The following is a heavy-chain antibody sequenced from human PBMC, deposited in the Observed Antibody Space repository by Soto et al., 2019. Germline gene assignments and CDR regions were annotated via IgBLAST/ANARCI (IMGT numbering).Heavy chain of an antibody. Sequence: SETLSLTCAVYGGSFSGYYWSWIRQPPGKGLEWIGEINHSGSTNYNPSLKRRVTISVDTSKNQFSLKLSSVTAADTAVYYCARAPYDFWSGYREDYYYGMDVWGQGTTVTVSS. V-gene: IGHV4-34*01. CDR3: ARAPYDFWSGYREDYYYGMDV. CDR1: GGSFSGYY. D-gene: IGHD3-3*01. J-gene: IGHJ6*02. CDR2: INHSGST.